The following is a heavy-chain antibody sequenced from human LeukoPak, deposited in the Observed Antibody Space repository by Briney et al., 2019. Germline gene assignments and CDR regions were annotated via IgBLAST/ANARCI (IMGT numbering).Heavy chain of an antibody. Sequence: SQTLSLTCAISGDSVSSNSAAWNSIRQSPSRGLEWLGRTYYTSKWYNDYAVSVKSRITINPDTSKNQFSLQLNSVTPEDTAVYYCSRDPVGYCSGGSCWTRGWFDPWGQGTLVTVSS. D-gene: IGHD2-15*01. CDR2: TYYTSKWYN. J-gene: IGHJ5*02. CDR1: GDSVSSNSAA. V-gene: IGHV6-1*01. CDR3: SRDPVGYCSGGSCWTRGWFDP.